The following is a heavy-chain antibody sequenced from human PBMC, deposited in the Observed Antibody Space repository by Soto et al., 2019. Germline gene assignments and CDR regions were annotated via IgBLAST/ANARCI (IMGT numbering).Heavy chain of an antibody. D-gene: IGHD4-4*01. CDR2: FDPEIGET. Sequence: GASVKVSCKVSGYTLTELSMHWLRQAPGKGLEWMGTFDPEIGETVYAQKFRGRVTMTEDTSTSTAYMELRSLRSDDTAVYYCARGITVTDYWGQGTLVTVSS. J-gene: IGHJ4*02. CDR3: ARGITVTDY. V-gene: IGHV1-24*01. CDR1: GYTLTELS.